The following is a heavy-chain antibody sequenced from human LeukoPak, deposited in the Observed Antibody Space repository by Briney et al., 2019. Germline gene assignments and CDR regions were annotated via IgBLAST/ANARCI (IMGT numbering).Heavy chain of an antibody. D-gene: IGHD2-2*01. V-gene: IGHV4-59*06. CDR2: IYYSGST. CDR3: AATSPYGDFDY. J-gene: IGHJ4*02. Sequence: SETLSLTCAVYGGSFSGYYWSWIRQPPGKGLEWIGYIYYSGSTYYNPSLKSRVTISVDTSKNQFSLKLSSVTAADTAVYYCAATSPYGDFDYWGQGTLVTVSS. CDR1: GGSFSGYY.